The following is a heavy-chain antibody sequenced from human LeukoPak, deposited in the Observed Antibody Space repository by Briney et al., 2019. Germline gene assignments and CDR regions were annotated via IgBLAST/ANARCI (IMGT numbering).Heavy chain of an antibody. V-gene: IGHV4-30-2*01. CDR3: ARFRSYDSSGYYYFDY. Sequence: PSQTLSLTCAVSGGSISSGGYSWSWIRQPPGKGLEWIGYIYHSGSTYYNPSLKSRVTISVDRSKNQFSLKLSSVTAADTAVYYCARFRSYDSSGYYYFDYWGQGTLVTVSS. J-gene: IGHJ4*02. D-gene: IGHD3-22*01. CDR2: IYHSGST. CDR1: GGSISSGGYS.